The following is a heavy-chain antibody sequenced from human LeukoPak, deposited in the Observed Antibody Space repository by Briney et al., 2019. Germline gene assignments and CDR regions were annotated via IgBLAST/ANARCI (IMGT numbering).Heavy chain of an antibody. V-gene: IGHV1-3*01. J-gene: IGHJ4*02. CDR3: ARVQGKVGATDGLDY. D-gene: IGHD1-26*01. CDR1: GYTFTSYA. Sequence: ASVKVSCKASGYTFTSYAMHWVRQAPGQGLEWMGWINAGNGNTKYSQKFQGRVTITRDTSASTAYMELSSLRSEDTTVYYCARVQGKVGATDGLDYWGQGTLVTVSS. CDR2: INAGNGNT.